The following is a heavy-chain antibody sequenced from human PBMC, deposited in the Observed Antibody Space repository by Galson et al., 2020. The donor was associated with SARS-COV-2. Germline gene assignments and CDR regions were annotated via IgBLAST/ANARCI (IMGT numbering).Heavy chain of an antibody. J-gene: IGHJ5*02. CDR2: ISYDGSNK. CDR3: ARDPYYYDSSGPTA. Sequence: GGSLRLSCAASGFTFSSYAMHWVRQAPGKGLEWVAVISYDGSNKYYADSVKGRFTISRDNSKNTLYLQMNSLRAEDTTVYYCARDPYYYDSSGPTAWGQGTLVTVSS. CDR1: GFTFSSYA. D-gene: IGHD3-22*01. V-gene: IGHV3-30*04.